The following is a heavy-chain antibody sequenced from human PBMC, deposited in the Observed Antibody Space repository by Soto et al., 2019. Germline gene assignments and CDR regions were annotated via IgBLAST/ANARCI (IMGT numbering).Heavy chain of an antibody. CDR1: GASISNYY. V-gene: IGHV4-4*07. Sequence: QVRLQESGPGLVEPSETLSLTCTVSGASISNYYWSWIRQPAGKGLECLGRIYASGTTTYNPSLRGRVTMSVDASKNQCSLNLNSGTAADTAVYYCAIESRSELGTVEYWGQGTLVTVSS. CDR3: AIESRSELGTVEY. J-gene: IGHJ4*02. CDR2: IYASGTT. D-gene: IGHD7-27*01.